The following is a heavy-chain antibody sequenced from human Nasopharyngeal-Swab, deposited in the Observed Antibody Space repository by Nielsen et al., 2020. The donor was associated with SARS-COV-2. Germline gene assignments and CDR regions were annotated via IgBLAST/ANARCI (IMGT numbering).Heavy chain of an antibody. CDR2: IYSDGSGT. CDR3: AKHEINYYTLGV. J-gene: IGHJ6*02. D-gene: IGHD3-22*01. Sequence: GGSLRLSCAASGFTFSNFAMTWVRQPPGKGPEWVAIIYSDGSGTFYADSVEGQFAISRDNSKNTVHLEMNSLRAEDTAVYYCAKHEINYYTLGVWGQGTTVTVSS. CDR1: GFTFSNFA. V-gene: IGHV3-23*03.